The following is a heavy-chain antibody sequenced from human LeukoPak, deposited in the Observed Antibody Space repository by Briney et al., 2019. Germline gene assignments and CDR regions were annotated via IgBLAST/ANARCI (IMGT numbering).Heavy chain of an antibody. CDR3: ARDPYSGSYGDYHYYYMDV. Sequence: GESLRLSCAASGFTFSTYNMNWVRQAPGKGLEWASSITSSSTYIYYADSVKGRFTISRDNAKNSLYLQMNSLRDEDTAVYYCARDPYSGSYGDYHYYYMDVWGKGTTVTISS. J-gene: IGHJ6*03. V-gene: IGHV3-21*01. D-gene: IGHD1-26*01. CDR1: GFTFSTYN. CDR2: ITSSSTYI.